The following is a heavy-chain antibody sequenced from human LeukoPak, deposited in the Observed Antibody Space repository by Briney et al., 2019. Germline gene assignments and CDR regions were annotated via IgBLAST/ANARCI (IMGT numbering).Heavy chain of an antibody. D-gene: IGHD5-24*01. Sequence: GESLKISCKGSAYSFTSYWIGCVRQMPGKRLEWLGIIYPGESDTRYSPYFQGQVTISADKSISTAYLQWRSLKASDTAMYYCARRGANREYYFDYWGQGTLVTVSS. CDR1: AYSFTSYW. J-gene: IGHJ4*02. V-gene: IGHV5-51*01. CDR3: ARRGANREYYFDY. CDR2: IYPGESDT.